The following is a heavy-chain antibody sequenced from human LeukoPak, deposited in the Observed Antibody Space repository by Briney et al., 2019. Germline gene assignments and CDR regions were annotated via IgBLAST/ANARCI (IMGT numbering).Heavy chain of an antibody. CDR2: ISPYSGNT. Sequence: GASVKVSCKASGYTFISYSLTWVRQAPGQGLEWMGWISPYSGNTNYAENFQDRVTLTTDTSTGTAYMELRSLRSDDTAVYYCARHLGVVGNNWFDPWGQGTLVTVSS. V-gene: IGHV1-18*01. J-gene: IGHJ5*02. CDR3: ARHLGVVGNNWFDP. D-gene: IGHD6-19*01. CDR1: GYTFISYS.